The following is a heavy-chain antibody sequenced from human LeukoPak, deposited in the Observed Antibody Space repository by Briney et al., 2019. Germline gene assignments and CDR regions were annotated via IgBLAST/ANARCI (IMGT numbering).Heavy chain of an antibody. V-gene: IGHV4-59*01. CDR2: IYYSGST. J-gene: IGHJ5*02. Sequence: PSETLSLTCTVSGGSISNYYWSWLRQSPVKGLEWLGFIYYSGSTNYNPSLKSRVTISVDTSKNQFSLKLSSVTAADTAVYYCARARRWNAAVEGWWFDPWGQGTLVTVSS. D-gene: IGHD1-1*01. CDR3: ARARRWNAAVEGWWFDP. CDR1: GGSISNYY.